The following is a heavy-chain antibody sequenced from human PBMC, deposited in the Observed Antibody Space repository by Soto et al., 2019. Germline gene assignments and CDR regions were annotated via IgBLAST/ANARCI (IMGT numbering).Heavy chain of an antibody. CDR2: ISGSGDST. V-gene: IGHV3-23*01. D-gene: IGHD6-13*01. Sequence: PGGSLRLSCAASGFTFSNYAMSWVRQAPGEGLEWVSVISGSGDSTYYADSVRGRFTISRDNSKNTLYLQMNSLRAEDTAVYYCAKDRDGAAAGPTKFYGMDVWGQGTTVTVSS. CDR1: GFTFSNYA. J-gene: IGHJ6*02. CDR3: AKDRDGAAAGPTKFYGMDV.